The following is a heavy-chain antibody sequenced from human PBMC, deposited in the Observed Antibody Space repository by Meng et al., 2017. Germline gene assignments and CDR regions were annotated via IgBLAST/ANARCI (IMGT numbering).Heavy chain of an antibody. V-gene: IGHV4-59*01. D-gene: IGHD3-10*01. Sequence: SETLSLTCTVSGGSISSYYWSWIRQPPGKGLEWIGYIYYSGSTNYNPSLKSRVTISVDTSKNQFSLKLGSVTAADTAVYYCARGGPIWFGEFLYYFDYWGQGTLVTVSS. CDR3: ARGGPIWFGEFLYYFDY. J-gene: IGHJ4*02. CDR2: IYYSGST. CDR1: GGSISSYY.